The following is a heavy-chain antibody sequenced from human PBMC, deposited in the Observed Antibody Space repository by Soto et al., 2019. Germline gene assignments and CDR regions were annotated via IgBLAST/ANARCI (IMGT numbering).Heavy chain of an antibody. CDR3: TTDTCSSTSCYRGYYYGMDV. CDR1: GFTFSNAW. D-gene: IGHD2-2*01. V-gene: IGHV3-15*01. CDR2: IKSKTDGGTI. J-gene: IGHJ6*02. Sequence: GGSLRLSCAASGFTFSNAWMSWVRQAPGKGLEWVGRIKSKTDGGTIDYAAPVKGRFTISRDDSKNTLYLQMNSLKTEDTAVYYCTTDTCSSTSCYRGYYYGMDVWGQGTTVTVSS.